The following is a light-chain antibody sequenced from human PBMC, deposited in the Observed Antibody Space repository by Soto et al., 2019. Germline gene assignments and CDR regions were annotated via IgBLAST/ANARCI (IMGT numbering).Light chain of an antibody. CDR1: QSVSGSS. V-gene: IGKV3-20*01. J-gene: IGKJ3*01. CDR2: GAS. CDR3: QQYDSSPSSFT. Sequence: EIVLTQSPGTLSLSPGERATLSCRASQSVSGSSLAWSQQKPGQAPRLLIYGASSRATGIPDRFSGSVSGTDFTLTINRLEPEDFAVYYCQQYDSSPSSFTFGPGTKVDIK.